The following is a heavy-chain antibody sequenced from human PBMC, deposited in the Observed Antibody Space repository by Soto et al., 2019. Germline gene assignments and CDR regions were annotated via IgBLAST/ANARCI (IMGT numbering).Heavy chain of an antibody. V-gene: IGHV5-51*01. Sequence: GESLKISCKGSGYSFTSYWIGWVRQMPGKVLEWMGIIYPGDSDTRYSPSFQGPVTISADKSMSTAYLQWSSLKASGTAMYYCAILTRASSGSYSDAFDIWGQGKMVTVSS. CDR2: IYPGDSDT. D-gene: IGHD1-26*01. J-gene: IGHJ3*02. CDR1: GYSFTSYW. CDR3: AILTRASSGSYSDAFDI.